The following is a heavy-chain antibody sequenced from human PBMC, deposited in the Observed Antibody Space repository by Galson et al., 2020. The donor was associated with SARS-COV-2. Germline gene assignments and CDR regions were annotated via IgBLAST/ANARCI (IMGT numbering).Heavy chain of an antibody. CDR2: IYYSGST. V-gene: IGHV4-59*08. D-gene: IGHD3-16*02. CDR1: GDSINSHY. CDR3: ARLVNWFDP. J-gene: IGHJ5*02. Sequence: SETLSLTCTISGDSINSHYWSWIRQSPGKGLEWIGYIYYSGSTNYNPSLQSRATISIDTSKNQFSLKLSSVTAADTAVYYCARLVNWFDPWGQGILVTVSS.